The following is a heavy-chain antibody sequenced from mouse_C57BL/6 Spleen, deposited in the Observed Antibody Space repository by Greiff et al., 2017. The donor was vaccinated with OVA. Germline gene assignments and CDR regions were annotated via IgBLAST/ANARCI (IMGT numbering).Heavy chain of an antibody. CDR2: IDPSDSYT. CDR3: AKDGSSIGY. J-gene: IGHJ2*01. V-gene: IGHV1-59*01. D-gene: IGHD1-1*01. Sequence: QVQLQQPGAELVRPGTSVKLSCKASGYTFTSYWMHWVKQRPGQGLEWIGVIDPSDSYTNYNQKFKGKATLTVDTSSSTAYMQLSSLTSEDSAVYYCAKDGSSIGYWGKGATLTVSS. CDR1: GYTFTSYW.